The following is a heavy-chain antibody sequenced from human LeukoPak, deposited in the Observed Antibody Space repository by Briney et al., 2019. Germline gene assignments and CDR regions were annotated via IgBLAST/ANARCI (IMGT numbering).Heavy chain of an antibody. J-gene: IGHJ4*02. CDR3: ARSDLAAAGTTVFDY. Sequence: ASVKVSCKASGYTFTGYYMHWVRQAPGQGRWWMGRIIPILGIANYAQKFQGRVTITADKSTSTAYMELSSLRYEDTAVYYCARSDLAAAGTTVFDYWGQGTLVTVSS. D-gene: IGHD6-13*01. CDR1: GYTFTGYY. V-gene: IGHV1-69*02. CDR2: IIPILGIA.